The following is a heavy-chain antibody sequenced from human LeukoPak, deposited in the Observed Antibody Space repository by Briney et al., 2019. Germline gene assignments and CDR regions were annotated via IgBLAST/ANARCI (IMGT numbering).Heavy chain of an antibody. V-gene: IGHV3-30*03. CDR2: ISYDGSNK. J-gene: IGHJ4*02. Sequence: PGGSLRHSCAASGFTFSSYGMHWVRQAPGKGLEWVAVISYDGSNKYYADSVKGRFTISRDNSKNTLYLQMNSLRAEDTAVYYCAVRRYWGQGTLVTVSS. CDR3: AVRRY. CDR1: GFTFSSYG.